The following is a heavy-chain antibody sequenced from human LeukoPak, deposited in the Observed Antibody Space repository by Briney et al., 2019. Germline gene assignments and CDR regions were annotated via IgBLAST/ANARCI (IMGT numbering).Heavy chain of an antibody. CDR2: IYYSGST. J-gene: IGHJ4*02. V-gene: IGHV4-39*07. CDR1: GGSISSSSYY. Sequence: SETLSLTCTVSGGSISSSSYYWGWIRQPPGKGLEWIGSIYYSGSTYYNPSLKSRVTISVDTSKNQFSLKLSSVTAADTAVYYCARVPYGSGSYYDSYFDYWGQGILVTVSS. D-gene: IGHD3-10*01. CDR3: ARVPYGSGSYYDSYFDY.